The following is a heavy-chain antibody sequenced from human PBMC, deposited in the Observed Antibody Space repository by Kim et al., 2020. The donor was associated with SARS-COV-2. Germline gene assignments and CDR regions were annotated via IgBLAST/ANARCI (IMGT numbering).Heavy chain of an antibody. V-gene: IGHV1-2*02. J-gene: IGHJ4*02. CDR3: ARGAPYGDYGDY. Sequence: NYAQKFQGRVTMTRDTSISTAYMELSRLRSDDTAVYYCARGAPYGDYGDYWGQGTLVTVSS. D-gene: IGHD4-17*01.